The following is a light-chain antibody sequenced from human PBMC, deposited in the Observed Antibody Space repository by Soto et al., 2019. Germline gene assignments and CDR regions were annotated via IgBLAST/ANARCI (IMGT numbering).Light chain of an antibody. CDR2: NNS. CDR3: KSYHSRLSSLL. CDR1: NSNIGSGFE. Sequence: QSVLTQPPSVSGAPPQRVTVSCTGSNSNIGSGFEVHWYQQFPGRAPKLLIFNNSNRPSGIPDRFSRSKSGTSTSLAIPGLQAEDEADYDCKSYHSRLSSLLLGGRSQL. J-gene: IGLJ7*01. V-gene: IGLV1-40*01.